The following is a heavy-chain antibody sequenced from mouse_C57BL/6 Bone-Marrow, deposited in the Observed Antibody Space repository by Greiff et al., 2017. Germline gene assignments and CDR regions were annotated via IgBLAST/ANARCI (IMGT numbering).Heavy chain of an antibody. CDR2: INPNNGGT. D-gene: IGHD2-4*01. Sequence: EVQLQQSGPELVKPGASVKISCKASGYTFTDYYMNWVKQSHGQSLEWIGDINPNNGGTSYNQKFKGKATLTVDKSSSTAYMELRSLTSEDSAVYYCAIYYDYGFDAMDYWGQGTSVTVSS. V-gene: IGHV1-26*01. CDR3: AIYYDYGFDAMDY. CDR1: GYTFTDYY. J-gene: IGHJ4*01.